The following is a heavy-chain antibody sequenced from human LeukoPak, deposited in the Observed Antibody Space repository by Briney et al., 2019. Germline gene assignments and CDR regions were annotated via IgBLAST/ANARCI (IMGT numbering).Heavy chain of an antibody. CDR3: TLLAVASDFDY. CDR1: RFPFSVYE. CDR2: IASSGTTK. Sequence: PGGSLRLSCAVSRFPFSVYETNWVRQAPGKGLEWVSNIASSGTTKYYADSVKGRFSISRDNAKSSLYLQMNSLRVEDTAVYYCTLLAVASDFDYWGQGALVTVSS. D-gene: IGHD6-19*01. V-gene: IGHV3-48*03. J-gene: IGHJ4*02.